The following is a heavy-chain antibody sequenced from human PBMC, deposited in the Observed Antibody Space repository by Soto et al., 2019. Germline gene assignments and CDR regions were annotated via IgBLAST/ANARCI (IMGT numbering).Heavy chain of an antibody. V-gene: IGHV2-5*02. CDR2: IYWDDDK. D-gene: IGHD3-22*01. J-gene: IGHJ4*02. CDR1: GFSLSTSGVG. CDR3: AHAARSYYYDSSGYHLD. Sequence: QITLKESGPTLVKPTQTLTLTCTFSGFSLSTSGVGVGWIRQPPGKALEWLALIYWDDDKRYSPSLKSRLTITKYTSKNQVVLTMTNMDPVDTATYYCAHAARSYYYDSSGYHLDWGQGTLVTVSS.